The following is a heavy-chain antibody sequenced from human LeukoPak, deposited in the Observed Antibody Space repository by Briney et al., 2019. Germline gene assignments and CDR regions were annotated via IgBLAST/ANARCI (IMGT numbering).Heavy chain of an antibody. CDR2: IYHSGST. J-gene: IGHJ5*02. CDR1: GYSISSGYY. CDR3: ARLGGIYNNNWFDP. D-gene: IGHD3-16*01. Sequence: PSETLSLTCAVSGYSISSGYYWGWIRQPPGKGLEWIGSIYHSGSTYYNPSLKSRVTISVDTSKNQFSLKLSSVTAADTAVYYCARLGGIYNNNWFDPWGQGTLVTVSS. V-gene: IGHV4-38-2*01.